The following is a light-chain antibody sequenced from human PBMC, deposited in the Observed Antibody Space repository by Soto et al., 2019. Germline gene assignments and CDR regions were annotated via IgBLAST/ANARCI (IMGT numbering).Light chain of an antibody. Sequence: EIVLTQSPATLSLSPGERATLSCRASQSVGSNYLAWYQQRPGQSPNLLIFGASHRAPDIPDRFSGSGSGTDFTLTISRLEPEDFAVYYCQQYGSSIQTFGQGTKVDIK. CDR2: GAS. V-gene: IGKV3-20*01. J-gene: IGKJ1*01. CDR3: QQYGSSIQT. CDR1: QSVGSNY.